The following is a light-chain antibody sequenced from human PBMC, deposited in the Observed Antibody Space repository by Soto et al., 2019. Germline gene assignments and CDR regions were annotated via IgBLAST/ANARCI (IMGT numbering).Light chain of an antibody. CDR2: EVS. Sequence: QSVLTQPPSVSGSPGQSVTISCTGTSSDVGSYNRVSWYQQPPGTAPKLMIYEVSNRPSGVPDRFSGSKSGNTASLTISGLQAEDEVDYYWGSYTISSTYLFGTGPKVTVL. J-gene: IGLJ1*01. CDR3: GSYTISSTYL. CDR1: SSDVGSYNR. V-gene: IGLV2-18*02.